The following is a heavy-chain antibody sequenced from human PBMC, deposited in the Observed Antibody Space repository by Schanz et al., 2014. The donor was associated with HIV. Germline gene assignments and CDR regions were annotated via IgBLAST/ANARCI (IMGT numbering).Heavy chain of an antibody. V-gene: IGHV3-33*06. CDR3: AKDRNHYDSRYRGKGNYYYNYGMDV. D-gene: IGHD3-22*01. CDR1: GFSFRTFG. Sequence: QVQLVESGGGVVQPGRSLRLSCVASGFSFRTFGMHWVRQAPGKGLEWVALIYYDGTNKYYTDSVKGRFTISRDNSKNTLYLQMKSLRPEDTAVYYCAKDRNHYDSRYRGKGNYYYNYGMDVWGQGTTVTVSS. CDR2: IYYDGTNK. J-gene: IGHJ6*02.